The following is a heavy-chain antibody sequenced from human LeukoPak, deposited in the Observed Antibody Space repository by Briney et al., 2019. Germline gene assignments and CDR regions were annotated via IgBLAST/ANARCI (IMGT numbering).Heavy chain of an antibody. J-gene: IGHJ5*02. CDR3: AREGGSYYHWFDP. D-gene: IGHD1-26*01. V-gene: IGHV4-59*01. Sequence: PSETLSLTCTLSGGSISNYYWSWIRQPPGKGLEWIGNIFYSGSTNYNPSLKSRVTISLDTSKNQFSLKLTSVDAADTAVYYCAREGGSYYHWFDPWGQGTLVTVSS. CDR2: IFYSGST. CDR1: GGSISNYY.